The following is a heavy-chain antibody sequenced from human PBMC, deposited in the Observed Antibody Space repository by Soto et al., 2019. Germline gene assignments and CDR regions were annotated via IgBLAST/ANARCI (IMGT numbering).Heavy chain of an antibody. V-gene: IGHV4-39*01. CDR3: ASLMYSSGWYEPPYFDY. Sequence: PSETLSLTCTVSGGSISSSSYYWGWIRQPPGKGLEWIGSIYYSGSTYYNPSLKSRVTISVDTSKNQFSLKLSSVTAADTAVYYCASLMYSSGWYEPPYFDYWGQGTLVTVSS. CDR2: IYYSGST. CDR1: GGSISSSSYY. D-gene: IGHD6-19*01. J-gene: IGHJ4*02.